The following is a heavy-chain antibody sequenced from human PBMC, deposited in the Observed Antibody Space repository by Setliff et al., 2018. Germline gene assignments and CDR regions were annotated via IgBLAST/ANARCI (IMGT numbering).Heavy chain of an antibody. V-gene: IGHV1-18*01. CDR3: ARDSRIRFTKEEGGAYYYGMDV. CDR2: ISGSSGDA. CDR1: GFTFTDYG. D-gene: IGHD2-8*01. J-gene: IGHJ6*02. Sequence: ASVKVSCKSSGFTFTDYGITWVRQVPGHGLEWMGWISGSSGDASYAQKFQGRVIITLDTLTTTAYMELRSLRSDDTAVYYCARDSRIRFTKEEGGAYYYGMDVWGQGTTVTVSS.